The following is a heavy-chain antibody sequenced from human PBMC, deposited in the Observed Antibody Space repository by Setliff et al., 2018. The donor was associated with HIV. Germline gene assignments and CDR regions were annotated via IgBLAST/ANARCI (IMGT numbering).Heavy chain of an antibody. Sequence: PSETLSLTCTVSGGSISSGRYYWSWIRQPAGKGLEWIGHIYTGGSPNYNPSLKSRVTISIDTSKDQLSLKLNSVTAADTAVYYCARVGGFFGEARPPPDYWGQGALVTVSS. D-gene: IGHD3-10*01. CDR2: IYTGGSP. J-gene: IGHJ4*02. V-gene: IGHV4-61*09. CDR3: ARVGGFFGEARPPPDY. CDR1: GGSISSGRYY.